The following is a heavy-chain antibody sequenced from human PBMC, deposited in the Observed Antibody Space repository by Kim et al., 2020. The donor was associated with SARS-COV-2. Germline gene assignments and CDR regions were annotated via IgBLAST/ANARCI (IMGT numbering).Heavy chain of an antibody. V-gene: IGHV4-39*01. Sequence: SRVTISVDTSKNQFSLKLSSVTAADTAVYYCARHPQVLRYFDWLPSYFDYWGQGTLVTVSS. D-gene: IGHD3-9*01. J-gene: IGHJ4*02. CDR3: ARHPQVLRYFDWLPSYFDY.